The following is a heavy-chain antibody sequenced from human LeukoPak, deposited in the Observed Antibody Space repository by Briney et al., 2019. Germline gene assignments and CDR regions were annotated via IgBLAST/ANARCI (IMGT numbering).Heavy chain of an antibody. D-gene: IGHD2-2*01. CDR3: AEGSTSSY. CDR2: ISGSGGST. Sequence: GGSLRLSCAASGFVVSDNYISWVRQAPGKGLEWVSAISGSGGSTYYADSVKGRFTISRDNSKNTLYLQMNSLRAEDTAVYYCAEGSTSSYWGQGTLVTVSS. J-gene: IGHJ4*02. V-gene: IGHV3-23*01. CDR1: GFVVSDNY.